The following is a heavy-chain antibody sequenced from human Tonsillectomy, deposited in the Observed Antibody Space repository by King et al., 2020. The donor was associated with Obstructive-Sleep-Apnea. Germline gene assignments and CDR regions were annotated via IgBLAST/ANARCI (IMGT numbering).Heavy chain of an antibody. D-gene: IGHD2-15*01. CDR2: INPSGGST. V-gene: IGHV1-46*01. J-gene: IGHJ6*02. CDR1: GYTFTTYY. CDR3: ARGDIVVGVAAIPVNYYYGMDV. Sequence: QLVQSGSEVKKPGASMKVSCKASGYTFTTYYMHWVRQAPGQGLEWMGIINPSGGSTSYAQKFQGRVTMTRDTSTSTLYMELSSLRSEDTAVYYCARGDIVVGVAAIPVNYYYGMDVWGQGTTVTVSS.